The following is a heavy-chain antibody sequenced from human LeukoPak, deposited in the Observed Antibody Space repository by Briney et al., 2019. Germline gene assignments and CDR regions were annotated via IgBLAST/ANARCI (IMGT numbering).Heavy chain of an antibody. CDR2: IYGSGNT. V-gene: IGHV4-59*01. CDR3: ARETSLAGFASGLGFNY. Sequence: SETLSLTCAVSGASINDFYWTWIRQPPGKGLEWIGYIYGSGNTNYNPSLKSRVTMSIDTSKNQSSLMLTSVTAADTATYYCARETSLAGFASGLGFNYWGQGILVTVSS. D-gene: IGHD6-19*01. CDR1: GASINDFY. J-gene: IGHJ4*02.